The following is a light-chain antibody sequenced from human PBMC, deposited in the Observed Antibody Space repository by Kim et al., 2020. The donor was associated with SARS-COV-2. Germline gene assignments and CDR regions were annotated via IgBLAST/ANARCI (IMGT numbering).Light chain of an antibody. CDR2: KAS. V-gene: IGKV1-5*03. Sequence: ASVGDRVTISCRASQNIHSWLAWFQQKPGKAPRVLMYKASTLESGVPSRFSGTGSGTEFTLTISSLQPDDSATYYCQQDDVDPETFGQGTKVDIK. CDR1: QNIHSW. CDR3: QQDDVDPET. J-gene: IGKJ1*01.